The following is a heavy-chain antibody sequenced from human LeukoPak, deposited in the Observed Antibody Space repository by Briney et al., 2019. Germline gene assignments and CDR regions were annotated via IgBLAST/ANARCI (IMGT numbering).Heavy chain of an antibody. CDR2: TYYSGST. CDR3: ARGGTAKGHFDY. CDR1: GGSISNYY. J-gene: IGHJ4*02. V-gene: IGHV4-59*08. Sequence: PSETLSLTCTVSGGSISNYYWTWIRQPPGKGLEWIGYTYYSGSTNYNPSLKSRVTISLDTSRNQFSLRLTSVTAADTAVYYCARGGTAKGHFDYWGQGTLVTVSS. D-gene: IGHD3-16*01.